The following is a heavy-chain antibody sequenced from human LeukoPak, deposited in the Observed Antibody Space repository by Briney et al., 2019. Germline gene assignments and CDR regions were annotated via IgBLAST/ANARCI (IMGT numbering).Heavy chain of an antibody. Sequence: PGGSLRLSCAASGFTFSSYGMQWVRQAPGKGLEWVAVIWYDGSIEYSADSVKGRFTISRDNSKNTLYLQMNSLRAEDTAVYYCARPVRPYDFWSGYYPYYYYYMDVWGKGTTVTVSS. V-gene: IGHV3-33*01. CDR1: GFTFSSYG. CDR3: ARPVRPYDFWSGYYPYYYYYMDV. J-gene: IGHJ6*03. CDR2: IWYDGSIE. D-gene: IGHD3-3*01.